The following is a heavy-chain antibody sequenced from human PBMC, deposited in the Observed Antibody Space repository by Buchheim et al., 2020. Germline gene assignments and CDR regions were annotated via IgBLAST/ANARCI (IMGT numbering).Heavy chain of an antibody. V-gene: IGHV3-13*01. CDR1: GFTFSTYD. CDR2: IGIGGDA. Sequence: EVRLVESGGGLIQPGGSLRLSCAASGFTFSTYDLHWVRQDAGKGLEWVSAIGIGGDAYYSGSVRGRFIISRDNPKNSLYLQMNSLRAEDTAVYYCARGGRNWASQIFDYWGQGIL. J-gene: IGHJ4*02. CDR3: ARGGRNWASQIFDY. D-gene: IGHD2/OR15-2a*01.